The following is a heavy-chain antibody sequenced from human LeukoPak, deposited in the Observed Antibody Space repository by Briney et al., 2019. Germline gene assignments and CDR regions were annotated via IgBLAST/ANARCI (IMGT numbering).Heavy chain of an antibody. CDR3: ASGDGYNYLRR. CDR1: GGSFSGYY. D-gene: IGHD5-24*01. Sequence: PSETLSLTCAVYGGSFSGYYWSWIRQPPGKGLEWIGEINHSGSTNYNPSLKSRVTISVDTSKNQFSLKLSSVTAADTAVYYCASGDGYNYLRRWGQGTLVTVSS. J-gene: IGHJ4*02. V-gene: IGHV4-34*01. CDR2: INHSGST.